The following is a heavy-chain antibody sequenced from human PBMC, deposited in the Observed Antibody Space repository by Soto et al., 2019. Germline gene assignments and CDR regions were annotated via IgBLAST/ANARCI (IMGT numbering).Heavy chain of an antibody. CDR2: ISRTDSSK. V-gene: IGHV3-11*01. CDR3: ARDLYGLDV. J-gene: IGHJ6*02. CDR1: GFSFSDYD. Sequence: QVQLVESGGGLVKPGGSLRLSCAATGFSFSDYDMTWIRQAPGQGLEWLSYISRTDSSKYYAGSVKGRFTISVDSAKRSVYLQMNSLRADDPAVYYCARDLYGLDVWGQGNTVIVSS.